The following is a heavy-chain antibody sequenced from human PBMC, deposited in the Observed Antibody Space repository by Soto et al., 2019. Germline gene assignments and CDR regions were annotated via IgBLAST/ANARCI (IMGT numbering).Heavy chain of an antibody. J-gene: IGHJ3*02. CDR3: ARAKGWYCSGGSCYPDAFDI. D-gene: IGHD2-15*01. CDR2: ISSSSSYI. CDR1: GFTFSSYS. V-gene: IGHV3-21*01. Sequence: SGGSLRLSCAASGFTFSSYSMNWVRQAPGKGLEWVSSISSSSSYIYYADSVKGRFTISRDNAKNSLYLQMNSLRAEDTAVYYCARAKGWYCSGGSCYPDAFDIWGQGTMVTVSS.